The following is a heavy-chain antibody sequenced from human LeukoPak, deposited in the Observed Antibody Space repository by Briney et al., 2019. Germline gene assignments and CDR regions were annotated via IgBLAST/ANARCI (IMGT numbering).Heavy chain of an antibody. CDR3: ARGLDEYKGGNY. J-gene: IGHJ4*02. Sequence: PSETLSLTCAGLGGSFSGYYWSWIRQSPGKGLEWVGEIHPSGTTNYSPSLKSRVTISLDTSNNQFSLRLSSVTAADTAVYYCARGLDEYKGGNYWGQGTLVTVSS. D-gene: IGHD5-24*01. V-gene: IGHV4-34*01. CDR2: IHPSGTT. CDR1: GGSFSGYY.